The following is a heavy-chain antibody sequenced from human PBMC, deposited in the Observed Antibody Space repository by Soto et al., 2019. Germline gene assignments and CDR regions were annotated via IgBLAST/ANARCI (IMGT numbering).Heavy chain of an antibody. CDR3: AKSATMVRGVTYYYYYGMDV. D-gene: IGHD3-10*01. Sequence: GGSLRLSCAASGFTFSSYAMSWVRQAPGKGLEWVSAISGSGGSTYYADSVKGRFTISRDNSKNTLYLQMNSLRAEDTAVYYCAKSATMVRGVTYYYYYGMDVWGQGTTVTVSS. CDR1: GFTFSSYA. V-gene: IGHV3-23*01. CDR2: ISGSGGST. J-gene: IGHJ6*02.